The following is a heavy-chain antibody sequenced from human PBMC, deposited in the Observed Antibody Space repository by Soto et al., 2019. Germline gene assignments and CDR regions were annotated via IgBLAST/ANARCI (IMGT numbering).Heavy chain of an antibody. CDR2: ISWNSGSI. Sequence: PGGSLRLSCAASGFTFDDYAMHWVRQAPGKGLEWVSGISWNSGSIGYADSVKGRFTISRDNAKNSLYLQMNSLRAEDTALYYCAKGRGDYYDSSGYFDYWGQGTLVTVS. J-gene: IGHJ4*02. CDR1: GFTFDDYA. V-gene: IGHV3-9*01. CDR3: AKGRGDYYDSSGYFDY. D-gene: IGHD3-22*01.